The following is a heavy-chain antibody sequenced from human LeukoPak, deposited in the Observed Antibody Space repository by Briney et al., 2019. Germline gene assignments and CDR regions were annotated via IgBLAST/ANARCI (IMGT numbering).Heavy chain of an antibody. CDR1: GGSFSGYY. CDR2: INHSGST. Sequence: SETLSLTCAVYGGSFSGYYWSWIRQPPGKGLEWIGEINHSGSTNYNPSLKSRVTISVETSKNQFSLKLSSVTAADAAVYYCARVGLNRGAQWLVSDYWGQGTLVTVSS. D-gene: IGHD6-19*01. CDR3: ARVGLNRGAQWLVSDY. J-gene: IGHJ4*02. V-gene: IGHV4-34*01.